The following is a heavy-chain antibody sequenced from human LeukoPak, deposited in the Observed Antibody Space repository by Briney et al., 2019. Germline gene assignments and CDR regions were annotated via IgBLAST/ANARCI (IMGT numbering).Heavy chain of an antibody. V-gene: IGHV3-21*01. CDR3: ASGRSDAFDI. D-gene: IGHD1-26*01. J-gene: IGHJ3*02. CDR1: GFTFSSYS. Sequence: GGSLRLSCAASGFTFSSYSMNWVRQAPGKGLEWISSISSSSSYIYYADSVKGRFTISRDNAKNSLYLQMNSLRAEDTAVYYCASGRSDAFDIWGQGTMVTVSS. CDR2: ISSSSSYI.